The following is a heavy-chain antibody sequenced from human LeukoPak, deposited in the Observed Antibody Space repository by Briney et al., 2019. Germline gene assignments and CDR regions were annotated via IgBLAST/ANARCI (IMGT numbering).Heavy chain of an antibody. CDR1: GGTFSSYA. CDR3: ARDGYYYDSSGYYTPYYFDY. CDR2: IIPIFGTA. D-gene: IGHD3-22*01. J-gene: IGHJ4*02. Sequence: GASGKVSCKASGGTFSSYAISWVRQAPGQGLEWMGGIIPIFGTANYAQKFQGRVTITTDESTSTAYMELSSLRSEDTAVYYCARDGYYYDSSGYYTPYYFDYWGQGTLVTVSS. V-gene: IGHV1-69*05.